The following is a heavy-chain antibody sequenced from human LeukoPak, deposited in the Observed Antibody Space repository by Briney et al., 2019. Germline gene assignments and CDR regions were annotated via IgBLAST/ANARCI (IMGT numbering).Heavy chain of an antibody. Sequence: ASVKVSCKASGYTSNNYDINWVRQARGQGLEWMGWMNPDGGNSGYAQKFQGRVTISMSTSISTAYMELSSLTSDDTAVYYCARVGTDVTGLDDAFDIWGQGTMVTVSS. CDR1: GYTSNNYD. CDR2: MNPDGGNS. D-gene: IGHD2-21*02. CDR3: ARVGTDVTGLDDAFDI. V-gene: IGHV1-8*01. J-gene: IGHJ3*02.